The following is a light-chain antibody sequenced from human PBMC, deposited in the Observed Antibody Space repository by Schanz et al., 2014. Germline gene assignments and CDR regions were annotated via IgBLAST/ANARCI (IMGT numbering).Light chain of an antibody. J-gene: IGLJ2*01. Sequence: QSALTQPRSVSGSPGQSVTISCTGVSSDAGGFTYVSWYQQLPGKAPKLMIYEVSKRPSGVPDRFSGSKSGNTASLTVSGLQAEDEADYYCSSYAGSNNWRVFGGGTKLTVL. CDR1: SSDAGGFTY. CDR2: EVS. CDR3: SSYAGSNNWRV. V-gene: IGLV2-8*01.